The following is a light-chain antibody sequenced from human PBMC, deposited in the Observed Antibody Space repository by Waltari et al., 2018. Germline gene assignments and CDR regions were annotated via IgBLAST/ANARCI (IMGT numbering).Light chain of an antibody. CDR3: SSYTRSSTWV. CDR1: SSHVGASDY. J-gene: IGLJ3*02. V-gene: IGLV2-14*03. Sequence: HSALPQPASVSGSPGQSITISCTGTSSHVGASDYVSWYQQYPGKAPKLMIYDVRNRPLGVSNRFSGSKSGITASLSISGVQAEDEAYYYCSSYTRSSTWVFGGGTKLTVL. CDR2: DVR.